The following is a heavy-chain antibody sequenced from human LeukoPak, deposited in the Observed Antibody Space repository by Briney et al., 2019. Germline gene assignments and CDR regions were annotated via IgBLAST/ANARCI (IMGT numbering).Heavy chain of an antibody. CDR2: IYYSGST. J-gene: IGHJ4*02. CDR1: GGSISSGGYY. V-gene: IGHV4-31*03. Sequence: PSETLSLTCTVSGGSISSGGYYWSRIRQHPGKGLEWIGYIYYSGSTYYNPSLKSRVTISVDTSKNQFSLKLSSVTAADTAVYYCARHYGGNSFDYWGQGTLVTVSS. CDR3: ARHYGGNSFDY. D-gene: IGHD4-23*01.